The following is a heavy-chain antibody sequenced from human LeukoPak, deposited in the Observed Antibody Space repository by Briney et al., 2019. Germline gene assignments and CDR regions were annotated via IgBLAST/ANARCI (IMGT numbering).Heavy chain of an antibody. CDR1: GVPISSYF. J-gene: IGHJ4*02. Sequence: AETLPLTCTVSGVPISSYFWSWLRQPPGKGLEWLGYIYHGGSNIYNPPLERRLTVTADTSKDQFSLKLGSVTAADTAVYYCATGYSSTWYYFVYWGQGTLVTVSS. V-gene: IGHV4-59*01. CDR3: ATGYSSTWYYFVY. CDR2: IYHGGSN. D-gene: IGHD6-13*01.